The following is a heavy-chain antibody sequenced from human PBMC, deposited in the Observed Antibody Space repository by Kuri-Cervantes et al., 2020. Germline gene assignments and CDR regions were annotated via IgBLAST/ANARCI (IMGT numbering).Heavy chain of an antibody. CDR1: GYSISSGYY. Sequence: SETLSLTCAVSGYSISSGYYWGWIRQPPGKGLEWIGSIYHSESTYYNPSLKSRVTISVDTSKNQFSLKLSSVTAADTAVYYCATLAVDSFGSGSYSYYFGYWGQGTLVTVSS. D-gene: IGHD3-10*01. V-gene: IGHV4-38-2*01. CDR3: ATLAVDSFGSGSYSYYFGY. CDR2: IYHSEST. J-gene: IGHJ4*02.